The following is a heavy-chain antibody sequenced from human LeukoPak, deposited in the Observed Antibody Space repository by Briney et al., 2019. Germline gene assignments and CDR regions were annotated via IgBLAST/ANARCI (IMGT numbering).Heavy chain of an antibody. CDR2: IYYSGTT. V-gene: IGHV4-59*01. D-gene: IGHD4-17*01. J-gene: IGHJ6*02. CDR3: AREDPQTTVPEGMDV. Sequence: SETLSLTCTVSGGSISHYYWSWIRQSPGRGLEWIGYIYYSGTTNYNPSLKSRVTISVDTSRNQFSLQLRSVTAADTAVYYCAREDPQTTVPEGMDVWGQGTTVIVSS. CDR1: GGSISHYY.